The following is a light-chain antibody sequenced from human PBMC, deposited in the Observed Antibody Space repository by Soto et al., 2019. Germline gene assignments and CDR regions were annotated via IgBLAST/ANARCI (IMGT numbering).Light chain of an antibody. CDR2: DIS. CDR3: QQYGSSPS. CDR1: QSVVGGY. Sequence: DIVLTQSPATLSLSPGDRVTLSCGASQSVVGGYFAWYQQKPGLAPRLIIYDISIRASGIPDRISGSGSGTHFTLTISRLEPEDFAVYYCQQYGSSPSFGQGTK. V-gene: IGKV3D-20*01. J-gene: IGKJ1*01.